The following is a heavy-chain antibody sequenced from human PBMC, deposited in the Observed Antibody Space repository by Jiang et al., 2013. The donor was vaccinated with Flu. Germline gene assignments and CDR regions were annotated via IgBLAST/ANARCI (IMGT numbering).Heavy chain of an antibody. J-gene: IGHJ4*02. CDR1: GYTFTNYY. D-gene: IGHD3-3*01. Sequence: EAKKPGASVKVSCTASGYTFTNYYIHWVRQAPGQGLEWVGIIDPNGGSTTYTQKFQGRVTMSTDTSTSTVYMELSSLRFEDAAIYYCARRRVVSTTSVCLDYWGQGTLVTVSS. CDR2: IDPNGGST. CDR3: ARRRVVSTTSVCLDY. V-gene: IGHV1-46*01.